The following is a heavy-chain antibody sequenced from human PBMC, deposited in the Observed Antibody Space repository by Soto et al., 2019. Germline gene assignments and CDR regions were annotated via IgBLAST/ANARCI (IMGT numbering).Heavy chain of an antibody. Sequence: QVQLQESGPGLVKPSGTLSLTCGVFGGSISNSNWWTWVRQPPGKGLEWIGEIYHSGSTNYNSSLMSRGNISLDQVNNQFPLKLTSVTGADPAVYYRAHRPVGGGAIWGQGTLVTVSS. J-gene: IGHJ4*02. CDR1: GGSISNSNW. CDR2: IYHSGST. CDR3: AHRPVGGGAI. V-gene: IGHV4-4*02. D-gene: IGHD3-16*01.